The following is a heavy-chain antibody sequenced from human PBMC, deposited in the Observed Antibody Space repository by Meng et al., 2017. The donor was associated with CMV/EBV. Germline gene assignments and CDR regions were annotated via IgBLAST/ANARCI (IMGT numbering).Heavy chain of an antibody. CDR1: GGSISSSSYY. D-gene: IGHD3-22*01. J-gene: IGHJ5*02. CDR3: ARQGYYYDIGWFDP. Sequence: SETLSLTCTVSGGSISSSSYYWGWIRQPPGEGLEWIGSIYYSGSTFYNPSLKSRVTISVDTSKNQFSLKLSSVTAADTAVYYCARQGYYYDIGWFDPWGQGTQVTVSS. V-gene: IGHV4-39*01. CDR2: IYYSGST.